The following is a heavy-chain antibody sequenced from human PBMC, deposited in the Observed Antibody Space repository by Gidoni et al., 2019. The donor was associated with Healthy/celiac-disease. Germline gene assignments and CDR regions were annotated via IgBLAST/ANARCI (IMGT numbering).Heavy chain of an antibody. CDR3: ARREGRKGKAEYFQH. CDR1: GYSFTSYW. Sequence: EVQLVQSGAEVKKPGESLTISCKGSGYSFTSYWIGWVRHMPGKGLEWMGIIYPGDSDTRYSPSFQGQVTISADKSISTAYLQWSSLKASDTAMYYCARREGRKGKAEYFQHWGQGTLVTVSS. D-gene: IGHD1-26*01. CDR2: IYPGDSDT. V-gene: IGHV5-51*01. J-gene: IGHJ1*01.